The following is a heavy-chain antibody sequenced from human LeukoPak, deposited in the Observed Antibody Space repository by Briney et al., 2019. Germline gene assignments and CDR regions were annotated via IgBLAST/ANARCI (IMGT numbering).Heavy chain of an antibody. D-gene: IGHD2-15*01. CDR2: MSSSDDGR. Sequence: GVLRLSCAASGFSFSSYGMSWVRKAPGKGLDWVSAMSSSDDGRYYAASVRGRFTISRDTSRSTLYLQMNSLRAEDAAVYYCAKAPVTSCRGAFCYPFDYWGQGTLVTVSS. CDR1: GFSFSSYG. CDR3: AKAPVTSCRGAFCYPFDY. V-gene: IGHV3-23*01. J-gene: IGHJ4*02.